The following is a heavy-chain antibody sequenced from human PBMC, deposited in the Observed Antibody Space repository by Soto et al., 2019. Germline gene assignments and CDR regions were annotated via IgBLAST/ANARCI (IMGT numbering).Heavy chain of an antibody. D-gene: IGHD6-13*01. CDR1: GGTFSSYA. CDR3: ARDGGYSSTLFDP. J-gene: IGHJ5*02. CDR2: IIPIFGTA. Sequence: SVKVSCKTSGGTFSSYAISWVRQAPGQGLEWMGGIIPIFGTANYAQKFQGRVTITADESTSTAYMELSSLRSEDTAVYYCARDGGYSSTLFDPWGQGTLVTVSS. V-gene: IGHV1-69*13.